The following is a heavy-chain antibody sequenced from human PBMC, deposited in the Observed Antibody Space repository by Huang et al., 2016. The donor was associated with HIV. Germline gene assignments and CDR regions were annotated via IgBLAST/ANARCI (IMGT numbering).Heavy chain of an antibody. V-gene: IGHV4-34*02. J-gene: IGHJ6*02. D-gene: IGHD3-3*01. Sequence: QMQLQQRGAGLLKPSETLSLTCGVSGGSFTGNYLPWIRQAPGKGLEWLGDVNDSGATNYNPSLNGRVTISLDKSNRELSLNLRSVTAADTAVYYCARQWTILEWLLGLDVWGQGTTVIVSS. CDR1: GGSFTGNY. CDR3: ARQWTILEWLLGLDV. CDR2: VNDSGAT.